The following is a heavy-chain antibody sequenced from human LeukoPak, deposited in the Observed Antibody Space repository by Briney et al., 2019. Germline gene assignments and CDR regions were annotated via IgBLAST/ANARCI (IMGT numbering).Heavy chain of an antibody. CDR3: ARGLRFLEWLNWFDP. J-gene: IGHJ5*02. CDR1: GGSFSGYY. CDR2: INHSGST. D-gene: IGHD3-3*01. Sequence: SETLSLTCAVYGGSFSGYYWSWIRQPPGKGLEWLGEINHSGSTNYNPSLKSRVTITVDTSKNHFSLKLSSVTAADTAVYYCARGLRFLEWLNWFDPWGQGTLVTVSS. V-gene: IGHV4-34*01.